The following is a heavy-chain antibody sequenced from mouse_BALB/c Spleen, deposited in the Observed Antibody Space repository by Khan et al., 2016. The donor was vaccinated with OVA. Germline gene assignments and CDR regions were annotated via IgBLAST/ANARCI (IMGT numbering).Heavy chain of an antibody. Sequence: QVRLQQAGAELARPGASVKLSGKASGYTVTDYYINWGKQRTGQGLEWIGEISPGRGDTYYNEKFKGKATMTADKAATTAYMKLSSLTSEASAVYFCASRNYFGYTFASWGQGTLVTVSA. CDR3: ASRNYFGYTFAS. D-gene: IGHD1-2*01. J-gene: IGHJ3*01. CDR1: GYTVTDYY. CDR2: ISPGRGDT. V-gene: IGHV1-77*01.